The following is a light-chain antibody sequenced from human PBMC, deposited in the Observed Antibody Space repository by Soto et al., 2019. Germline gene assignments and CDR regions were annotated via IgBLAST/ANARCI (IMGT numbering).Light chain of an antibody. CDR2: EGS. V-gene: IGLV2-23*01. Sequence: QSALTQPASVSGSPGQSITISCTGTISDVGSYDLVSWYQQHPGKAPKLMIYEGSKRPSGVSSRFSGSKSGNTASLTISGLQAEDEADYYCCSYAGSSTSWVFGGGTNVTVL. J-gene: IGLJ3*02. CDR3: CSYAGSSTSWV. CDR1: ISDVGSYDL.